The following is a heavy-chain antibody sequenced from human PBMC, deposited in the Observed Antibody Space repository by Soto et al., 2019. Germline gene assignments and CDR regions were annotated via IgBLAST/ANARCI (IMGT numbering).Heavy chain of an antibody. V-gene: IGHV3-7*01. CDR3: ARGLRFLEWLPKYYFDY. D-gene: IGHD3-3*01. CDR1: GFTFSSYW. Sequence: PGGSLRLSCAASGFTFSSYWMSWVRQAPGKGLEWVANIKQDGSEKYYVDSVKGRFTISRDNAKNSLYLQMNSLRAEDTAVYYCARGLRFLEWLPKYYFDYWGQGTLVTVSS. J-gene: IGHJ4*02. CDR2: IKQDGSEK.